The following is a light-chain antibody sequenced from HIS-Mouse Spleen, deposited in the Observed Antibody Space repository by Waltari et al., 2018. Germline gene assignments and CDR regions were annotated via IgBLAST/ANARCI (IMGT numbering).Light chain of an antibody. CDR3: CSYAGSSTLV. CDR2: EGS. J-gene: IGLJ2*01. CDR1: SSDVGSYKL. V-gene: IGLV2-23*01. Sequence: QSALTQPASVSGSPGQSITISCTGTSSDVGSYKLFSWYQQHPGKAPKLMIYEGSKRPSGVSNRFSGSKSGNTASLTISGLQAEDEADYYCCSYAGSSTLVFGGGTKLTVL.